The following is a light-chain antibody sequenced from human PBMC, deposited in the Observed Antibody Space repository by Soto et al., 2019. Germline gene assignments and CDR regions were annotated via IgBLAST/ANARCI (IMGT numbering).Light chain of an antibody. CDR2: LGS. V-gene: IGKV2-28*01. CDR3: MQALPTLT. J-gene: IGKJ4*01. Sequence: DIVMTQSPLSLPVTPGEPASISCSSSQSLLHSNGYNYLDWYLQKPGQSPQLLIYLGSNRASGVPDRFSGSGSGTDFTLKISRVEAEDVGVYYCMQALPTLTFGGGTKVEIK. CDR1: QSLLHSNGYNY.